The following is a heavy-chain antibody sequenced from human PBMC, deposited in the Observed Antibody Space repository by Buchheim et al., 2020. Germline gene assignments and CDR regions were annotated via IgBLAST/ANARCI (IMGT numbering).Heavy chain of an antibody. J-gene: IGHJ6*02. CDR1: GFTFSSYS. V-gene: IGHV3-21*01. CDR3: ARLGFGSGWSKGSLGMDV. CDR2: ISSSSSYI. D-gene: IGHD6-19*01. Sequence: EVQLVESGGGLVKPGGSLRLSCAASGFTFSSYSMNWVRQAPGKGLEWVSSISSSSSYIYYADSLKGRFTISRDNAKNSLYLQMNSLRAEDTAVYYCARLGFGSGWSKGSLGMDVWGQGTT.